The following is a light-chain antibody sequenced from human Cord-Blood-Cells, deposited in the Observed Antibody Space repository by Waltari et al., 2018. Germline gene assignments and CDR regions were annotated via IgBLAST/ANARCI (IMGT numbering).Light chain of an antibody. CDR2: EVS. CDR3: CSYAGSSTFV. V-gene: IGLV2-23*02. J-gene: IGLJ7*01. CDR1: SSDVGSYNL. Sequence: QSALTQPASVSGSPGQSITISCTGTSSDVGSYNLVSCYQQHPGKAPKLMIYEVSKRPSGFSNRFSGSKSGNTASLTISGLQAEDEADYYCCSYAGSSTFVFGGGTQLTVL.